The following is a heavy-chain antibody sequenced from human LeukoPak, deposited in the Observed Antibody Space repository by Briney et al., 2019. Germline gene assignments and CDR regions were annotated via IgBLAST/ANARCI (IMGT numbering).Heavy chain of an antibody. V-gene: IGHV5-51*01. D-gene: IGHD6-19*01. CDR3: ASGSGWYWAFDI. J-gene: IGHJ3*02. CDR2: IYPGDSDT. Sequence: KVSCKASGYTFTSYGISWVRQAPGQGLEWMGIIYPGDSDTRYSPSFQGQVTISADKSISTAYLQWSSLKASDTAMYYCASGSGWYWAFDIWGQGTMVTVSS. CDR1: GYTFTSYG.